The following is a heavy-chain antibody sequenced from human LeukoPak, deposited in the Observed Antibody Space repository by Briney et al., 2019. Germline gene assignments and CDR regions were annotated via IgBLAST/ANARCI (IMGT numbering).Heavy chain of an antibody. CDR3: ARGHILDPSYWYFDL. Sequence: PSETLSLTCTVSGASMSNHYWSWIRQPPGKGLEWIGYIFNGGSTNYNPSLKSRVTMSIDTSRDQFSLKLSSVTAADTAVYYCARGHILDPSYWYFDLWGRGTLVTVSS. V-gene: IGHV4-59*08. D-gene: IGHD3-3*01. CDR1: GASMSNHY. J-gene: IGHJ2*01. CDR2: IFNGGST.